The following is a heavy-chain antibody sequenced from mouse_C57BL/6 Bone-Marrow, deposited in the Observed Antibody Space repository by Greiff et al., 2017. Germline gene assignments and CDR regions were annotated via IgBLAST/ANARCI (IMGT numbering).Heavy chain of an antibody. CDR3: TRFHYDLYYYAMDY. CDR2: IDPETGGT. V-gene: IGHV1-15*01. Sequence: QVQLQQSGAELVRPGASVTLSCKASGYTFTDYEMHWVKQTPVHGLEWIGAIDPETGGTAYNQKFKGKAILTADKSSSTAYMELRILTSADSAVYYCTRFHYDLYYYAMDYWGQGTSVTVSS. J-gene: IGHJ4*01. D-gene: IGHD2-4*01. CDR1: GYTFTDYE.